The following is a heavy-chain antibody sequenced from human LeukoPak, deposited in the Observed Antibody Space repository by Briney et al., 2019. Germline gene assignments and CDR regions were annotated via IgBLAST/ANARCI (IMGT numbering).Heavy chain of an antibody. V-gene: IGHV3-23*01. CDR1: GFTFSSYA. CDR2: ISGSGGST. D-gene: IGHD3-22*01. J-gene: IGHJ4*02. Sequence: GGSLRLSCAASGFTFSSYAMNWVRQAPGKELEWVSAISGSGGSTYYADSVKGRFTISRDNAKNSLYLQMNSLRAEDTAVYYCARDYPEEDGYYNPVDYWGQGTLVTVSS. CDR3: ARDYPEEDGYYNPVDY.